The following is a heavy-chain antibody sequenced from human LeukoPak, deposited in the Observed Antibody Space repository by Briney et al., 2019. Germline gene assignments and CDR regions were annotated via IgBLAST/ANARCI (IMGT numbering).Heavy chain of an antibody. D-gene: IGHD2-2*01. CDR2: IIPIFGTA. CDR1: GGTFSSYA. V-gene: IGHV1-69*06. CDR3: ARGVVPAARQIYYYMDV. Sequence: SVKLCCKSSGGTFSSYAISWVRQAPGQGLEWMGRIIPIFGTADYAQKFQGRVTITADKSTSTAYMELSSLRPEDTAVYYCARGVVPAARQIYYYMDVWGKGTTVTVSS. J-gene: IGHJ6*03.